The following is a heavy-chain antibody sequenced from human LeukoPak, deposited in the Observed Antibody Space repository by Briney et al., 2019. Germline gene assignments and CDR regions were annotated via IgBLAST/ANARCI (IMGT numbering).Heavy chain of an antibody. CDR3: ATGIGEITFGGVIVMGDY. CDR2: FDPEDGET. J-gene: IGHJ4*02. Sequence: ASVKVSCKASGYTFTGYYMHWVRQAPGKGLEWMGGFDPEDGETIYAQKFQGRVTMTEDTSTDTAYMELSSLRSEDTAVYYCATGIGEITFGGVIVMGDYWGQGTLVTVSS. D-gene: IGHD3-16*02. V-gene: IGHV1-24*01. CDR1: GYTFTGYY.